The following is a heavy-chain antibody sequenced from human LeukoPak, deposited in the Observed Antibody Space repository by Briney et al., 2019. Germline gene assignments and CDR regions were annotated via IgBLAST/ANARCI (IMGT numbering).Heavy chain of an antibody. CDR2: TYYRSKWYT. Sequence: SQTLSLTCAISGDSVSSIRAAWNWIRLSRSRGVEWLGRTYYRSKWYTDYAVSVKSRITVNADTSKNQFSLQLNSVTPEDTAVYYCARAGGDSWYFDYWGQGTLVTVSS. CDR1: GDSVSSIRAA. D-gene: IGHD2-21*02. J-gene: IGHJ4*02. CDR3: ARAGGDSWYFDY. V-gene: IGHV6-1*01.